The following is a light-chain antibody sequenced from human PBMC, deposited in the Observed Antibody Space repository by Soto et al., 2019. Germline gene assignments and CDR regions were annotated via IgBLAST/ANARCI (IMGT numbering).Light chain of an antibody. CDR3: QQSYSNVALT. CDR2: AAS. Sequence: DIQMTQSPSSLSASVGDRVTITCRASQNIDNYLNWYQQKPGKAPKLLIYAASTLQSGVPSRFSGSGSGTDFTLTISSLQPEDFATYYCQQSYSNVALTFGGGTNLEIK. J-gene: IGKJ4*01. V-gene: IGKV1-39*01. CDR1: QNIDNY.